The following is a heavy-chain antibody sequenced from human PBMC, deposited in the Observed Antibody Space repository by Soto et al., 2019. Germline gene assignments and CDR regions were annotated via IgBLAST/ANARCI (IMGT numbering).Heavy chain of an antibody. D-gene: IGHD6-13*01. V-gene: IGHV4-31*03. J-gene: IGHJ4*02. CDR3: ARESAHGSSWFDY. CDR2: IYYSGST. Sequence: PSETLSLTCTVSGGSISSGGYYWSWIRQHPGKGLEWIGYIYYSGSTYYNPSLKSRVTISVDTSKNQFSLKLSSVTAADTAVYYCARESAHGSSWFDYWGQGTLVTVSS. CDR1: GGSISSGGYY.